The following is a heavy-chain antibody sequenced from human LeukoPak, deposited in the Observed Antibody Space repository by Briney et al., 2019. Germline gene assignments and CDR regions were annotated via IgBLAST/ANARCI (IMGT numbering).Heavy chain of an antibody. CDR2: IYYSGST. D-gene: IGHD1-1*01. CDR3: ARRHRGTIDY. V-gene: IGHV4-31*03. CDR1: GGSISSGGYY. J-gene: IGHJ4*02. Sequence: SQTLSLTCTVSGGSISSGGYYWSWIRQHPGKGLEWIGYIYYSGSTYYNPSLKSRVTISVDTSKNQFSLKLSSVTAADTAVYYCARRHRGTIDYWGQGTLVTVSS.